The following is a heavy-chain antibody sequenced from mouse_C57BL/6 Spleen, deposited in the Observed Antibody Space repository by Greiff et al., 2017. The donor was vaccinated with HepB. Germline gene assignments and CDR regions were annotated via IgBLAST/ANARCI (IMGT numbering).Heavy chain of an antibody. V-gene: IGHV1-69*01. CDR2: IDPSDSYT. J-gene: IGHJ4*01. CDR1: GYTFTSYW. CDR3: TRFHYTAMDY. D-gene: IGHD2-12*01. Sequence: QVQLQQPGAELVMPGASVKLSCKASGYTFTSYWMHWVKQRLGQGLEWIGEIDPSDSYTNYNQKFKGKSTLTVDKSSSTAYMQLSSLTSEDSAVYYCTRFHYTAMDYWGQGTSVTVSS.